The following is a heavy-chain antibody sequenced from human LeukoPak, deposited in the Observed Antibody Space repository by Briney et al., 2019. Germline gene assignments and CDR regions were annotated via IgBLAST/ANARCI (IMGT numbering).Heavy chain of an antibody. V-gene: IGHV4-4*02. J-gene: IGHJ4*02. CDR1: GGSISNSNW. CDR3: ARGRYNSGWYLDY. D-gene: IGHD6-19*01. CDR2: IYHSGST. Sequence: SGTLSLTCAVSGGSISNSNWWSWVRQPPGKGLEWIGEIYHSGSTNYNPSLSGRVTISVDKSKNQFPLKLSSVTAADTAVYSCARGRYNSGWYLDYWGQGTLVTVSS.